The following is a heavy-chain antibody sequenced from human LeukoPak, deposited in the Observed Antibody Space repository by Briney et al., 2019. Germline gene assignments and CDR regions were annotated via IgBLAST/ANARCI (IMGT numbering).Heavy chain of an antibody. CDR3: ASSMVRGVSYFDY. J-gene: IGHJ4*02. Sequence: GGSLRLSCAASGFSFSLYWMTWVRQAPGKGLEWVANIRRDGGVENYMDSVKGRFTISRDNAKNSLYLQMDSLRAEDTAVYYCASSMVRGVSYFDYWGQGTLVTVSS. V-gene: IGHV3-7*01. CDR1: GFSFSLYW. CDR2: IRRDGGVE. D-gene: IGHD3-10*01.